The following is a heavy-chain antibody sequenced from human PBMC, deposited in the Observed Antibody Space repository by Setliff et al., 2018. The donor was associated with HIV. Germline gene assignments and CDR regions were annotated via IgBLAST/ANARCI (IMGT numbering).Heavy chain of an antibody. CDR2: FDPEDGDT. V-gene: IGHV1-24*01. D-gene: IGHD6-19*01. Sequence: ASVKVSCKASGGTFSSYAISWVRQAPGQGLEWMGRFDPEDGDTIYAQKFQGRVTMTEDTSADTAYMELSSLRSEDTAVYYCATAKEVWLAEGGFDYWGQGTRVTVSS. CDR1: GGTFSSYA. CDR3: ATAKEVWLAEGGFDY. J-gene: IGHJ4*02.